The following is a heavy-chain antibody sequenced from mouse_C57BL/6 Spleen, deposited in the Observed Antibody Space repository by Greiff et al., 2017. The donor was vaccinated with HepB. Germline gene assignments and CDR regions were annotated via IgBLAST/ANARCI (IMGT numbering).Heavy chain of an antibody. CDR3: ARVDWDYFDY. CDR2: ISDGGSNT. V-gene: IGHV5-4*01. CDR1: GFTFSSYA. J-gene: IGHJ2*01. Sequence: EVQGVESGGGLVKPGGSLKLSCAASGFTFSSYAMSWVRQTPEKRLEWVATISDGGSNTYYQDNVKGRFTISKDNARNNLYLQMSQLKSEETAMYYCARVDWDYFDYWGQGTTLTVSS. D-gene: IGHD4-1*01.